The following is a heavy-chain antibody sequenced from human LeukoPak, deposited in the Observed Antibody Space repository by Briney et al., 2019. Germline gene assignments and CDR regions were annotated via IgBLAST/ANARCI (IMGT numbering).Heavy chain of an antibody. Sequence: PGGSLRLSCAASGFTFSSYSMNWVRQAPGKGLEWVSSISSSSSYIYYADSVKGRFTISRDNAKNSLYLQMNSLRAEDTAVYYCARGGLTGTDAFDIWGQGTMVTVSS. CDR2: ISSSSSYI. D-gene: IGHD7-27*01. J-gene: IGHJ3*02. V-gene: IGHV3-21*01. CDR1: GFTFSSYS. CDR3: ARGGLTGTDAFDI.